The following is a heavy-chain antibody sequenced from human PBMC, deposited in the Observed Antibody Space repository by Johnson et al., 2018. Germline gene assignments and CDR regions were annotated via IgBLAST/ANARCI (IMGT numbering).Heavy chain of an antibody. CDR3: ARVVPHGYSDY. J-gene: IGHJ4*02. V-gene: IGHV4-59*01. Sequence: QVQLQESGPGLAKSSETLSLTCTVSGVSISGYYWSWIRQPPGKRLEYIGYIHYSGSPTYDPSLKSRVTISVDTSRDHFSLNLSSVTAADTAVYYCARVVPHGYSDYWGQGTLVTVSS. CDR2: IHYSGSP. CDR1: GVSISGYY.